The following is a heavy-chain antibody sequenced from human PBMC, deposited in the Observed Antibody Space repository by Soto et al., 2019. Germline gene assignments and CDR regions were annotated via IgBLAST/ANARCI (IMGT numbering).Heavy chain of an antibody. V-gene: IGHV3-21*01. D-gene: IGHD6-13*01. CDR2: ISSTSSFI. CDR3: ARDTEQQEFYFDY. J-gene: IGHJ4*02. CDR1: GFTFSSYS. Sequence: PGGSLRLSCAASGFTFSSYSMNWVRQAPGTGLEWVSSISSTSSFIYYADSVKGRFTISRDNAKNSLYLQMNSLRAEDTAVYYCARDTEQQEFYFDYWGQGTLVTVSS.